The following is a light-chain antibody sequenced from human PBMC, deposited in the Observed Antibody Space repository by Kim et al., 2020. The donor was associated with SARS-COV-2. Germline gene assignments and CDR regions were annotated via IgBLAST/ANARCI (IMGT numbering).Light chain of an antibody. Sequence: AIRMTQSPSSFSASTGDRVTITCRASESVSSYLAWYQQKPGKAPKLLIYAASTLQTGVPSRFSGSGSATDFTLTISRLQSEDFGTYYCQHYYTYPFTFGPGTKVDIK. J-gene: IGKJ3*01. V-gene: IGKV1-8*01. CDR2: AAS. CDR3: QHYYTYPFT. CDR1: ESVSSY.